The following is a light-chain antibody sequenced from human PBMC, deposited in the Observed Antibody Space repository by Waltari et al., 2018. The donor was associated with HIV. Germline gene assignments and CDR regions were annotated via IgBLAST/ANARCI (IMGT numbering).Light chain of an antibody. CDR3: ATWEDTRNGVI. CDR2: SAK. CDR1: SSNIGSNS. Sequence: SALTHPPPPSRPPGPRLPIPSSGGSSNIGSNSVHWYQQLPGTAPRLLLYSAKRGPVRVPDRVSGSESGTSASLAMSGVQCEDEADYYCATWEDTRNGVIFGGGTKGTVL. J-gene: IGLJ2*01. V-gene: IGLV1-44*01.